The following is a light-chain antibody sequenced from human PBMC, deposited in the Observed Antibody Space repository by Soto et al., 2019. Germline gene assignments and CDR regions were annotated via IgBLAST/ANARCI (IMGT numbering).Light chain of an antibody. CDR2: DAS. V-gene: IGKV1-39*01. CDR3: QQSYNSPWT. J-gene: IGKJ1*01. CDR1: QSISNY. Sequence: DLQMTQSPSSLSASVGDRVTITCRASQSISNYLNWYQQKPGKAPKLLIYDASSLQSGVPSRFSGSGSGTDFTLTISSLQPEDFATYYCQQSYNSPWTFGQGTKVDIK.